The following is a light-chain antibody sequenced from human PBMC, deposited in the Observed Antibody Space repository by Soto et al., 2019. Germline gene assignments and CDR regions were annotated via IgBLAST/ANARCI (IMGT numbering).Light chain of an antibody. Sequence: EIVLTQSPATLSLSPGERATLSCRASQSVSSDLAWYQQKPDQAPRLLIYDASNRATGIPARFSGSGSGTDFTLTISSLQSEDFAVYYCQQHSNWPRTFGQGTKVDIK. CDR3: QQHSNWPRT. J-gene: IGKJ1*01. V-gene: IGKV3D-15*01. CDR2: DAS. CDR1: QSVSSD.